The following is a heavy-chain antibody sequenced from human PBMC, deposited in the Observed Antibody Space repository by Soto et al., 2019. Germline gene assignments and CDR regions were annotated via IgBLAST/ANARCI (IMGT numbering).Heavy chain of an antibody. D-gene: IGHD3-3*01. J-gene: IGHJ6*03. CDR1: GYTFTGYY. CDR2: INPHSGGT. V-gene: IGHV1-2*04. Sequence: ASVKVSCKASGYTFTGYYMHWVRQAPGQGLEWMGCINPHSGGTNYAQKFQGWVTMTRDTSISTAYMELSRLRSDDTAVYYCARGVPVRFLEWSYYYYYYMDVWGKGTTVTVSS. CDR3: ARGVPVRFLEWSYYYYYYMDV.